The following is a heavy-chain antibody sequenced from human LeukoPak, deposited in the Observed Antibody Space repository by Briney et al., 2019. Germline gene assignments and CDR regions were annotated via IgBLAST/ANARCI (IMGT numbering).Heavy chain of an antibody. V-gene: IGHV3-23*05. D-gene: IGHD4-17*01. CDR3: GRDPNGDYVGAFEF. CDR1: GFTFSEYA. Sequence: GGSLRLSCAASGFTFSEYALVWGRQAPGEGLEWVSASSSGGSNTLYADAVKGRFTISRDNSKNTLYLQMDSLRAEDTAVYFCGRDPNGDYVGAFEFWGHGTMVTVSS. J-gene: IGHJ3*01. CDR2: SSSGGSNT.